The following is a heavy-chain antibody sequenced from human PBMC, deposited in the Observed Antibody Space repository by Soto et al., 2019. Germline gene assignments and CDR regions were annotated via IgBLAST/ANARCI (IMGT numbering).Heavy chain of an antibody. CDR1: GFTFSSYA. V-gene: IGHV3-23*01. CDR2: ISGSGGST. D-gene: IGHD2-15*01. CDR3: AKDPFPKRLPSYYFDY. Sequence: PGGSLRLSCAASGFTFSSYAMSWVRQAPGKGLEWVSAISGSGGSTYYADSVKGRFTISRDNSKNTLYLQMNSLRAEDTAVYYCAKDPFPKRLPSYYFDYWGQGTLVTVSS. J-gene: IGHJ4*02.